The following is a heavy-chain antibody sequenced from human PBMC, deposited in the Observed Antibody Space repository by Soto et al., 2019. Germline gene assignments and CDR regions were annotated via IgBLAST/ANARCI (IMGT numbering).Heavy chain of an antibody. CDR2: ISAYNGKT. CDR1: GYTFTSYG. Sequence: QVQLVQSGAEVKKPGASVKVSCKASGYTFTSYGISWVRQAPGQGLEWMGWISAYNGKTNYAQKLQRRVTMNTDTSTITAYMELRRLRPHDTAVYCCAIDWAAAGPFDYLGQGTLVTVSS. J-gene: IGHJ4*02. CDR3: AIDWAAAGPFDY. V-gene: IGHV1-18*01. D-gene: IGHD6-13*01.